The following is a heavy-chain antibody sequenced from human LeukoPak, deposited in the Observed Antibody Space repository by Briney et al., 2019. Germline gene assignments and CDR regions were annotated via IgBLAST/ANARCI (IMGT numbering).Heavy chain of an antibody. CDR2: IIPIFHTP. V-gene: IGHV1-69*13. Sequence: ASVKVSCKASGGTFSNFGISWVRQAPGQGLEWMGGIIPIFHTPNYTQKFQGRVTITADESTSTAYMELSSLRSEDTAVYYCARGLDYGDYKRGFYYYYYMDVWGKGTTVTISS. D-gene: IGHD4-17*01. CDR1: GGTFSNFG. CDR3: ARGLDYGDYKRGFYYYYYMDV. J-gene: IGHJ6*03.